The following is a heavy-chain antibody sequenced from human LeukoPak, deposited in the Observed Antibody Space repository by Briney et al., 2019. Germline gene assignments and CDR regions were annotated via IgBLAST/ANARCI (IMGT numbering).Heavy chain of an antibody. V-gene: IGHV3-49*04. Sequence: PGRSLGLSCTASGFTFGDYAMSWVRQAPGKGLEWVGFIRSKAYGGTTEYAASVKGRFTISRDDSKSIAYLQMNSLKTEDTAVYYCTHGSGSYLTANWFDPWGQGTLVTVSS. J-gene: IGHJ5*02. CDR3: THGSGSYLTANWFDP. D-gene: IGHD3-10*01. CDR1: GFTFGDYA. CDR2: IRSKAYGGTT.